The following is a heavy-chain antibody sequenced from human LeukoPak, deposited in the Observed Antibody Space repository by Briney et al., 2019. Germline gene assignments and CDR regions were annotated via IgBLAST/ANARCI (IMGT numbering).Heavy chain of an antibody. CDR3: AKASLLVYGDYASTFDI. CDR1: GFTFSSYA. Sequence: TGGSLRLSCAASGFTFSSYAMSWVRQPPGKGLEWVSAISGSGGSTYYADSVKGRFTISRGNSKNTLYLQMNSLRAEDTAVYYCAKASLLVYGDYASTFDIWGQGTMVTVSS. CDR2: ISGSGGST. D-gene: IGHD4-17*01. V-gene: IGHV3-23*01. J-gene: IGHJ3*02.